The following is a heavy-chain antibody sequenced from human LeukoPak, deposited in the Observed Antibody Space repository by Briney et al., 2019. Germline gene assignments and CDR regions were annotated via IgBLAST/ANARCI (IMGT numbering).Heavy chain of an antibody. CDR2: FDPEDGET. CDR3: ATIRGSKGNWTYSYYYMDL. CDR1: GYTLSGSS. V-gene: IGHV1-24*01. Sequence: ASVKVSCKVSGYTLSGSSIHWVRQAPGKGLEWMGGFDPEDGETIYAQKFQGRVTMTEDTSTDTAYMELSSLRSEDTAVYYCATIRGSKGNWTYSYYYMDLWGKGTTVTVSS. J-gene: IGHJ6*03. D-gene: IGHD1-1*01.